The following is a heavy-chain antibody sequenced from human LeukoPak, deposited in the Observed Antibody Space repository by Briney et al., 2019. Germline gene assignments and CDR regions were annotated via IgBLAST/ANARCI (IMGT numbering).Heavy chain of an antibody. CDR1: GFTFNTYS. Sequence: ESGGSLRLSCAASGFTFNTYSMSWVRQAPGKGLEGVSVIYSGGSTKYADSVKGRFTISRDISKNTLYLQMNNLRAEDTAVYYCASFYYNSGYGAFDIWGQGTVVTVSS. D-gene: IGHD3-10*01. J-gene: IGHJ3*02. CDR2: IYSGGST. CDR3: ASFYYNSGYGAFDI. V-gene: IGHV3-53*01.